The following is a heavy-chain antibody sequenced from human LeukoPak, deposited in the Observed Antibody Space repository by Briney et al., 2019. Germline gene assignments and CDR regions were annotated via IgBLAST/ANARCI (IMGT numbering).Heavy chain of an antibody. J-gene: IGHJ4*02. CDR1: GYSFGNYW. CDR2: IYPGDSDT. CDR3: ARVNSSPDY. D-gene: IGHD6-13*01. V-gene: IGHV5-51*01. Sequence: GESLKISCKGSGYSFGNYWVGWVRQMPGKGLEWMGIIYPGDSDTRYSPSFQGQVIISADKSISTAYLQWSSLKASDTAMYYCARVNSSPDYWGQGTLVTVSS.